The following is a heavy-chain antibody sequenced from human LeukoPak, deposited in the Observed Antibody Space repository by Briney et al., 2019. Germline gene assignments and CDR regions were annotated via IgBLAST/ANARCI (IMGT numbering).Heavy chain of an antibody. CDR1: GYSFPTYW. J-gene: IGHJ4*02. Sequence: PGESLKISCKGSGYSFPTYWIAWVRQMPGKGLEWMGIIYPGDSDTRYSPSFQGQVTISADKSVSTAYLQWSSLKASDNAMYYCARQDYGDPLLDYWGQGTLVTVSS. CDR3: ARQDYGDPLLDY. CDR2: IYPGDSDT. D-gene: IGHD4-17*01. V-gene: IGHV5-51*01.